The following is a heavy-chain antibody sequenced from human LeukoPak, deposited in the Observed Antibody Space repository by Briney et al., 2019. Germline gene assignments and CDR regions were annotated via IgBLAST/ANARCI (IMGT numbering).Heavy chain of an antibody. CDR1: GFTFSNAW. Sequence: GGSLRLSCAASGFTFSNAWMSWVRQAPGKGLEWVGRIKSKTDGGTTDYAAPVKGRFTISRDDSKNTLYLQMNSLKTEDTAVYYCATGGSIQLWSTYYMDVWGKGTTVTVSS. CDR3: ATGGSIQLWSTYYMDV. CDR2: IKSKTDGGTT. D-gene: IGHD5-18*01. V-gene: IGHV3-15*01. J-gene: IGHJ6*03.